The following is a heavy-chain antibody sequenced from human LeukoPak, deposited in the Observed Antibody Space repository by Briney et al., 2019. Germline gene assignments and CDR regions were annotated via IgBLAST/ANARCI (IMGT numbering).Heavy chain of an antibody. CDR1: GGSISSYY. Sequence: SETLSLTCTVSGGSISSYYWSWIRQPPGKGLEWIGYIYYGGSTNYNPSLKSRVTISVDTSKNQFSLKLSSVTAADTAVYYCARLGYCSSTSCHKEFDYWGQGTPVTVSS. J-gene: IGHJ4*02. CDR2: IYYGGST. D-gene: IGHD2-2*02. CDR3: ARLGYCSSTSCHKEFDY. V-gene: IGHV4-59*08.